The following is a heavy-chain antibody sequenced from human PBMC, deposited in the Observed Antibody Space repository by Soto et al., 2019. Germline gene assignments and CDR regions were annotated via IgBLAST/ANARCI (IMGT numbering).Heavy chain of an antibody. D-gene: IGHD3-10*01. V-gene: IGHV3-21*01. CDR1: GFTFSSYS. Sequence: GGSLRLSCAASGFTFSSYSMNWVRQAPGKGLEWVSSISSSSSYIYYADSVKGRFTISRDNAKNSLYLQMNSLRAEDTAVYYCARDPYYYGSGSYYKPVPWGQGTLVTV. CDR2: ISSSSSYI. CDR3: ARDPYYYGSGSYYKPVP. J-gene: IGHJ5*02.